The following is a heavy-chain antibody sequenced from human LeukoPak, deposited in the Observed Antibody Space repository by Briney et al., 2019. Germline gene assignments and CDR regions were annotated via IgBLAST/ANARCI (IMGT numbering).Heavy chain of an antibody. Sequence: PSETLSLTCAVYGGSFSGYYWSWIRQPPGKGLEWIGEINHSGSTNYNPSLKSRVTISVDTSKNQFSLKLSSVTAADTAVYYCARGYQTGARRQLVFRGSPGDAFDIWGQGTMVTVSS. V-gene: IGHV4-34*01. CDR2: INHSGST. D-gene: IGHD6-13*01. CDR1: GGSFSGYY. J-gene: IGHJ3*02. CDR3: ARGYQTGARRQLVFRGSPGDAFDI.